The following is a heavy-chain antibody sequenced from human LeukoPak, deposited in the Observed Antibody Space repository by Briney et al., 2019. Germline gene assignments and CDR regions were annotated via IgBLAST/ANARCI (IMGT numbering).Heavy chain of an antibody. D-gene: IGHD1-26*01. V-gene: IGHV3-53*01. J-gene: IGHJ3*02. CDR1: GFTLITYS. CDR2: IYSDGST. Sequence: GGSLRLSCAASGFTLITYSMNWVRQAPGKGLEWVSEIYSDGSTYYAASVKGRFSISRDNSKNTVYLQMNSLRAEDTAVYYCARELREHGVFDIWGQGTMVTVSS. CDR3: ARELREHGVFDI.